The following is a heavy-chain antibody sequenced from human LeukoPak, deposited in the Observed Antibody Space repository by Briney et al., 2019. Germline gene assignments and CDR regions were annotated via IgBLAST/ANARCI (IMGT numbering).Heavy chain of an antibody. CDR1: GFTFSSYS. Sequence: RPGGSLRLSCAASGFTFSSYSMNWVRQAPGKGLEWVPSISSSSSYIYYADSVKGRFTISRDNAKNSLYLQMNSLRAEDTAVYYCAREPSNYGDHYFDYWGQGTLVTVSS. CDR3: AREPSNYGDHYFDY. D-gene: IGHD4-17*01. V-gene: IGHV3-21*01. J-gene: IGHJ4*02. CDR2: ISSSSSYI.